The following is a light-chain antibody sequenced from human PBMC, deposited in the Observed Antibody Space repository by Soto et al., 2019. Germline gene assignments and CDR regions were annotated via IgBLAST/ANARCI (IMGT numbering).Light chain of an antibody. J-gene: IGLJ3*02. CDR2: LEGSGSY. Sequence: QLVLTQSSSASASLGSSVKLTCTLSSGHSSYIIAWHHQQPGKAPRYLMKLEGSGSYNKGSGVPDRFSGSSSGADRYLTISNLQFEDEADYYCEAWDSNTHTVFGGGTKLTVL. CDR1: SGHSSYI. CDR3: EAWDSNTHTV. V-gene: IGLV4-60*02.